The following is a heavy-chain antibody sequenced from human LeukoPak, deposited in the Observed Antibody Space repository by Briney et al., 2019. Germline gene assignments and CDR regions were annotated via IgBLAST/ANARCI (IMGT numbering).Heavy chain of an antibody. CDR3: ARVEGSSWDLGFDY. D-gene: IGHD6-13*01. Sequence: SETLSLTCTVSGGSISSGGYYWSWIRQPPGKGLEWIGYIYHSGSTYYNPSLKSRVTISVDRSKNQFSLKLSSVTAADTAVYYCARVEGSSWDLGFDYWGQGTLVTVSS. CDR2: IYHSGST. V-gene: IGHV4-30-2*01. J-gene: IGHJ4*02. CDR1: GGSISSGGYY.